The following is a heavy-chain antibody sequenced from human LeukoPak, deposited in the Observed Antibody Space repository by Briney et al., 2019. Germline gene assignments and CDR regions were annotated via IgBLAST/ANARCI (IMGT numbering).Heavy chain of an antibody. CDR2: IIPIFGTA. Sequence: SVKVSCKASGGTFSSYAISWVRQAPGQGLEWMGGIIPIFGTANYVQKFQGRVTITADESTSTAYMELSSLRSEDTAVYYCARGPQDYYDSSGYYYFDYWGQGTLVTVSS. V-gene: IGHV1-69*13. J-gene: IGHJ4*02. CDR3: ARGPQDYYDSSGYYYFDY. CDR1: GGTFSSYA. D-gene: IGHD3-22*01.